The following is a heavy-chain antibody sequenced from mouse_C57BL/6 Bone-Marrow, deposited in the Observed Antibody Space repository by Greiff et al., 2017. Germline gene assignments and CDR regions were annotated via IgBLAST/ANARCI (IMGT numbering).Heavy chain of an antibody. CDR1: GFTFSSYG. J-gene: IGHJ2*01. D-gene: IGHD1-1*01. CDR2: ISSGGSYT. CDR3: ARQYGY. V-gene: IGHV5-6*01. Sequence: EVQLVESGGDLVKPGGSLKLSCAASGFTFSSYGMSWVRQTPDKRLEWVATISSGGSYTYYPDSVKGRFTISRDNAKNTLYLQMSSLKSEDTAMYYCARQYGYWGQGTTLTVSS.